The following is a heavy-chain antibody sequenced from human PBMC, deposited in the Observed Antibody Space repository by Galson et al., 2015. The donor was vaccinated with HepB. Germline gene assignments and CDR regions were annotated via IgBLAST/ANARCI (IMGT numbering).Heavy chain of an antibody. CDR3: TTEPTWIQLWDFDY. J-gene: IGHJ4*02. CDR1: GFTFHNDW. CDR2: FYSKTDGGTT. V-gene: IGHV3-15*01. D-gene: IGHD5-18*01. Sequence: SLPLSRAASGFTFHNDWMCWVRQAPGQGLAWVGRFYSKTDGGTTDYAAPVKGRFTISRDDSKDTLYRQMNSLDTEDAALYYCTTEPTWIQLWDFDYWGQGTLVTVSA.